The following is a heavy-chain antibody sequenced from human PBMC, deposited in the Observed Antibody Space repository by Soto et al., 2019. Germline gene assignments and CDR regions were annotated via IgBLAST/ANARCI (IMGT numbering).Heavy chain of an antibody. D-gene: IGHD2-15*01. CDR2: IVVGSGGT. CDR1: GFTFTSSA. CDR3: ARVIGYCSGGSCYLDAFDI. V-gene: IGHV1-58*02. J-gene: IGHJ3*02. Sequence: SVKVSCKASGFTFTSSAMQWVRQARGQRLEWKRWIVVGSGGTNYAQKFQGWVTMTRDTSISTAYMELSRLRSDDTAVYYCARVIGYCSGGSCYLDAFDIWGQGTMVTVSS.